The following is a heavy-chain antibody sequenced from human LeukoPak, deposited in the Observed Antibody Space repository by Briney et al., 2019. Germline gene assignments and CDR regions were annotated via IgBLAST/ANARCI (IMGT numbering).Heavy chain of an antibody. CDR2: INHSGST. Sequence: PSETLSLTCAVYGGSFSGYYWSWIRQPPGKGLEWIGEINHSGSTNYNPSLKSRVTISADTSKNQFSLKLSSVTAADTAVYYCARGSTVTTLGFDPWGQGTLVTVSS. D-gene: IGHD4-17*01. CDR3: ARGSTVTTLGFDP. CDR1: GGSFSGYY. V-gene: IGHV4-34*01. J-gene: IGHJ5*02.